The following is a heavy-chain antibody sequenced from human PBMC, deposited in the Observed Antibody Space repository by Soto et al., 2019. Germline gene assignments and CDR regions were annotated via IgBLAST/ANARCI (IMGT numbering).Heavy chain of an antibody. J-gene: IGHJ4*02. CDR1: GFTFSSYG. D-gene: IGHD6-13*01. Sequence: QVQLVESGGGVVQPGRSLRLSCAASGFTFSSYGMQWVRQAPGKGLEWVAVISYDGSNKYYADSVKGRFTISRDNSKNTLYLQMNSLRAEDTAVYYCAKVGPIAAASYFDYWGQGTLVTVSS. CDR3: AKVGPIAAASYFDY. CDR2: ISYDGSNK. V-gene: IGHV3-30*18.